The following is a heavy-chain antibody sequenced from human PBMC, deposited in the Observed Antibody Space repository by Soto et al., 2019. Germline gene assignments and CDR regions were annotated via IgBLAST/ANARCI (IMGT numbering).Heavy chain of an antibody. J-gene: IGHJ4*02. CDR2: INPSGGST. CDR3: ARDHSSGYYDSPHFDY. CDR1: GYTFTSYY. V-gene: IGHV1-46*01. Sequence: ASVKVSCKASGYTFTSYYMHWVRQAPGQGLEWMGIINPSGGSTSYAQKFQGRVTMTRDTSTSTVYMELSSLRSEDTAVYYCARDHSSGYYDSPHFDYWGQGTLVTVSS. D-gene: IGHD3-22*01.